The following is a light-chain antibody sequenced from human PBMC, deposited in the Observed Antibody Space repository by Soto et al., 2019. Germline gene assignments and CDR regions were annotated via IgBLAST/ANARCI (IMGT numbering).Light chain of an antibody. CDR1: QSVSSSY. V-gene: IGKV3-20*01. CDR2: CSS. Sequence: EIVMTQSAYTLSLSPGERPTLSCRASQSVSSSYLAWYQQKPGQAPRLLIYCSSSRATGIPDRFSGSGSGTDFTLTISRLEPEDFSVYFCQQYGSSLITFGQGTRLEIK. J-gene: IGKJ5*01. CDR3: QQYGSSLIT.